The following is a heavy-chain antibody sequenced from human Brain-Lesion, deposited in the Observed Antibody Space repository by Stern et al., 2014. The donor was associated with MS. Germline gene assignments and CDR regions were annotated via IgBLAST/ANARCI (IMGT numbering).Heavy chain of an antibody. CDR3: ARETGGYTYGDTDFFDY. V-gene: IGHV4-61*02. CDR2: IYSSGST. J-gene: IGHJ4*02. Sequence: VQLVESGPGLVKPSQTLSLTCIVSGGSISSGSFYWNWIRQPAGKGLEWIGRIYSSGSTNYNLYLKSRVTISGDTSKNQFSLKMISMTAADTAVYYCARETGGYTYGDTDFFDYWGQGALVTVSS. CDR1: GGSISSGSFY. D-gene: IGHD5-18*01.